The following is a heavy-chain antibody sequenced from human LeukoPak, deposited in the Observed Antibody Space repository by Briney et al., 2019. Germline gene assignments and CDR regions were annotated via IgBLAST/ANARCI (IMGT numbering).Heavy chain of an antibody. CDR3: ARGGGHYFDGSGYPRMDY. CDR2: IKQDGSEK. D-gene: IGHD3-22*01. V-gene: IGHV3-7*03. CDR1: GFTFSSYW. J-gene: IGHJ4*02. Sequence: GGSLRLSCAASGFTFSSYWMSWVRQTPGKGLEWVSNIKQDGSEKYYVDSVKGRFTISRDNAKNSLYLQMNSLRADDTAVYYWARGGGHYFDGSGYPRMDYWGQGTLVTVSS.